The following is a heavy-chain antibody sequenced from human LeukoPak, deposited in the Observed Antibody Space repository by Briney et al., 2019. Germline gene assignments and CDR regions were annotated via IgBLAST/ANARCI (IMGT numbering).Heavy chain of an antibody. D-gene: IGHD4-17*01. CDR2: ISSSCSTI. V-gene: IGHV3-48*03. J-gene: IGHJ4*02. Sequence: GGSLRLSCAASGFTFSSYEMNWVGQAPGKGLEGVSYISSSCSTIYYADSVKGRFTISRDNAKNSLYLQMNSLRAEDTAVYYCARFLYGDYALDYWGQGTLVTVSS. CDR3: ARFLYGDYALDY. CDR1: GFTFSSYE.